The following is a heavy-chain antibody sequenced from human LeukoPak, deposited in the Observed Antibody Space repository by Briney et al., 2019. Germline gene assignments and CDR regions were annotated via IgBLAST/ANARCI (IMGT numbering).Heavy chain of an antibody. CDR2: INHSGST. D-gene: IGHD3-10*01. Sequence: PSVTLSLTCAVYGGSFSGNYWSWIRQPPGKGLEWIGEINHSGSTNYNPSLKSRVTISVDTSKNQFSLKLSSVTAADTAVYYCARVGYGSGSSQIDYWGQGTLVTVSS. CDR1: GGSFSGNY. CDR3: ARVGYGSGSSQIDY. J-gene: IGHJ4*02. V-gene: IGHV4-34*01.